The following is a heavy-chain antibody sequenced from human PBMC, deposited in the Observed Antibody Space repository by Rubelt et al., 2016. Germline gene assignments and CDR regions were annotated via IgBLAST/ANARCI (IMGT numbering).Heavy chain of an antibody. D-gene: IGHD2-21*01. V-gene: IGHV4-38-2*02. Sequence: QVQLQESGPGLVKPSDTLSLTCTVSGSSIGSGYYWGWIRQPPGKGLEWIGNIYHSGSTYYKPSLKSRVTISVDTSKNQFSLKLTSLTDADMAVYYWARHSRVFSYYYGRDVWGEGTTVTVSS. CDR2: IYHSGST. CDR3: ARHSRVFSYYYGRDV. CDR1: GSSIGSGYY. J-gene: IGHJ6*02.